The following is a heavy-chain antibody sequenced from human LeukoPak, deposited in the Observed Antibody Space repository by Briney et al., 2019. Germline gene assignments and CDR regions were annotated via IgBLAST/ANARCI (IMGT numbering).Heavy chain of an antibody. Sequence: SETLSLTCTVSGGSISSSSYYWGWIRQPPGKGLEWIGSIYYSGSTYYNPSLKSRVTISVDTSKNQFSLKLSSVTAADTAVYYCARDGPIVVVAAASDWFDPWGQGTLVTVSS. CDR3: ARDGPIVVVAAASDWFDP. D-gene: IGHD2-2*01. V-gene: IGHV4-39*07. CDR2: IYYSGST. CDR1: GGSISSSSYY. J-gene: IGHJ5*02.